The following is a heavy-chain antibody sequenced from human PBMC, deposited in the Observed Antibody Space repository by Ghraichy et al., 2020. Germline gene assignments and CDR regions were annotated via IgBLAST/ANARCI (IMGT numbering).Heavy chain of an antibody. V-gene: IGHV3-53*01. CDR2: IYSGGST. D-gene: IGHD3-16*02. CDR3: ATQSTASTFTSSLHY. CDR1: EFTVSSKY. J-gene: IGHJ4*02. Sequence: GGSLRLSCAASEFTVSSKYMSWVRQAPGKGLDWVSVIYSGGSTYYADSVKGRFTISRDNSKHTLYLQMNSLRAEDTAVYYCATQSTASTFTSSLHYWGQGTLVTVSS.